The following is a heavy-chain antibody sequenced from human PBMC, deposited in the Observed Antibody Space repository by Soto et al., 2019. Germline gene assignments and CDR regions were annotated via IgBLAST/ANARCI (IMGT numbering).Heavy chain of an antibody. J-gene: IGHJ5*02. CDR1: GGSIISSGYY. CDR2: IYYTGST. D-gene: IGHD2-2*01. V-gene: IGHV4-39*01. Sequence: PSETLSLTCSLSGGSIISSGYYWDWIRQPPGKGLEWIGYIYYTGSTSYNPSLKSRVTISVDSSKIQFSLKLTSVTAADTAVYYCARHTGQLSPFDTWGLGTLVTVS. CDR3: ARHTGQLSPFDT.